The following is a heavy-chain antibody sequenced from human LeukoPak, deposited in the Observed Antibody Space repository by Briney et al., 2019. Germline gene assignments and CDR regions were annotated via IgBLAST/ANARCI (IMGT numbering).Heavy chain of an antibody. CDR2: IYYSGST. D-gene: IGHD3-16*01. CDR1: GYSISSSSYY. V-gene: IGHV4-39*01. J-gene: IGHJ4*02. Sequence: SETLSLTCTVSGYSISSSSYYWGWIRQPPGKGLEWIGSIYYSGSTYYNPSLKSRVTISVDTSKNQFSLKLSSVTAADTAVYYCARDSYDYVWGSFEIYFDYWGQGTLVTVSS. CDR3: ARDSYDYVWGSFEIYFDY.